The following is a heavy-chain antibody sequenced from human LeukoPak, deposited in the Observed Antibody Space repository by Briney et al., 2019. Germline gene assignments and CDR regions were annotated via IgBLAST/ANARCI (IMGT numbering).Heavy chain of an antibody. J-gene: IGHJ6*02. CDR1: GFTFSDYF. Sequence: GGSLRLSCAASGFTFSDYFMSWIRQAPGKGLEWVSYISSSGSTIDYADSVKGRFTISRDNAKNSLYLQMNSLRAEDTAVYYCARAHFWDYYYGMDVWGQGTTVTVSS. D-gene: IGHD3-16*01. V-gene: IGHV3-11*01. CDR2: ISSSGSTI. CDR3: ARAHFWDYYYGMDV.